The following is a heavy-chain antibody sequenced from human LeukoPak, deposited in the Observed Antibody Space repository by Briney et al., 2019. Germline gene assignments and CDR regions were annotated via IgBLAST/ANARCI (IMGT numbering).Heavy chain of an antibody. V-gene: IGHV4-59*11. CDR1: GGSLSNHY. D-gene: IGHD1-7*01. CDR2: IYHTGST. Sequence: SETLSLTCTVSGGSLSNHYWSWIRQPPGKGLEWIGYIYHTGSTNYNPSLKSRVTISVDTSKNHFSLKLSSVTAADTAVYYCARGNYVDWFDPWGQGTQVTVSS. CDR3: ARGNYVDWFDP. J-gene: IGHJ5*02.